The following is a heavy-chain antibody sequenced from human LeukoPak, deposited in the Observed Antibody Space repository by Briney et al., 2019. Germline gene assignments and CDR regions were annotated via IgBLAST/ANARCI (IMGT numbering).Heavy chain of an antibody. D-gene: IGHD2-2*01. CDR1: CVSISSYY. J-gene: IGHJ5*02. V-gene: IGHV4-59*01. CDR2: IFGIT. Sequence: QPSETLSLTCTVSCVSISSYYCSCIRQPPGKGLEWIGYIFGITNYNPPLKSRVTISVQTSKNQFSLTLSSVTAADTAVYYCARVDCSSTSCVYFVPWGQGSMV. CDR3: ARVDCSSTSCVYFVP.